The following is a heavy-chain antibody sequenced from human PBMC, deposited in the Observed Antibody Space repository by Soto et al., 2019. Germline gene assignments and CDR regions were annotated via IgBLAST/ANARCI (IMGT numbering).Heavy chain of an antibody. J-gene: IGHJ6*02. CDR1: GGSFSGYY. CDR2: INHSGST. Sequence: SETLSLTCAVYGGSFSGYYWSWIRQPPGKGLEWIGEINHSGSTNYNPSLKSRVTISVDTSKNQFSLKLSSVTAADTAVYYCARTDSSSYKRHYYYGMDVWGQGTTVTVSS. V-gene: IGHV4-34*01. D-gene: IGHD6-13*01. CDR3: ARTDSSSYKRHYYYGMDV.